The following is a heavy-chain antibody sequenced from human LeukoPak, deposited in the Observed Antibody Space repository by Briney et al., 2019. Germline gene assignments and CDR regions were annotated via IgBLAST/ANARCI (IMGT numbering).Heavy chain of an antibody. Sequence: GGSLRLSCAASGFTFDDSGMSWVRQPPGKGLEWVAGVNWNGGSTSYADSVKGRFTISRDNGKNSLYLQMNSLRAEGTALYYCARGGSSKTAWTYHFDYWGQGTLVTVSS. CDR3: ARGGSSKTAWTYHFDY. CDR1: GFTFDDSG. CDR2: VNWNGGST. D-gene: IGHD3/OR15-3a*01. V-gene: IGHV3-20*04. J-gene: IGHJ4*02.